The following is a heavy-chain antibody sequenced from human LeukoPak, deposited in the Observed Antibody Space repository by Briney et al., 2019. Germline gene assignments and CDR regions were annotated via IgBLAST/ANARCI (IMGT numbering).Heavy chain of an antibody. Sequence: SETLSLTCTVSGGSISSYYWSWIRQPPGKGLEWIGYIYYSGSTNYNPSLKSRVTISVDTSKNQFSLKLSSVTAADTAVYYCARLNGYCSGGSCYDTQPWGQGTLVTVSS. CDR3: ARLNGYCSGGSCYDTQP. J-gene: IGHJ4*02. CDR1: GGSISSYY. D-gene: IGHD2-15*01. CDR2: IYYSGST. V-gene: IGHV4-59*08.